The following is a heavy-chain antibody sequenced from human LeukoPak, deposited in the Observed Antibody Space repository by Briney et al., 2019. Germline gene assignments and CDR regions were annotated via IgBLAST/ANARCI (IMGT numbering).Heavy chain of an antibody. CDR2: IYTSGST. Sequence: SETLSLTCTVSGGSISSGSYYWSWIRQPAGKGLEWIGRIYTSGSTNYNPSLKSRVTISVDTSKNQFSLKLSSVTAADTAVYYYARASSASPYYYDSSGYYYDNWFDPWGQGTLVTVSS. CDR3: ARASSASPYYYDSSGYYYDNWFDP. J-gene: IGHJ5*02. CDR1: GGSISSGSYY. D-gene: IGHD3-22*01. V-gene: IGHV4-61*02.